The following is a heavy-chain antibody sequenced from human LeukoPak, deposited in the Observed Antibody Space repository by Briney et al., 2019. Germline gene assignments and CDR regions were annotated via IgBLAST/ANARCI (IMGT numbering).Heavy chain of an antibody. Sequence: GGSLRLSCAASGFTFSSYEMNWVRQAPGKGLEGVSYISSSATTIYSAASVNGRFTISPDNPKTSLYLQMTSLRAEDTAAYYCARDTYYYGSGSYSYYRMHVWGQGTTVTVSS. V-gene: IGHV3-48*03. D-gene: IGHD3-10*01. CDR2: ISSSATTI. J-gene: IGHJ6*02. CDR3: ARDTYYYGSGSYSYYRMHV. CDR1: GFTFSSYE.